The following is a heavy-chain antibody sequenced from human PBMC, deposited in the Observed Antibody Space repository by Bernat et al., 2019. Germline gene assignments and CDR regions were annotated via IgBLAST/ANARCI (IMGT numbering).Heavy chain of an antibody. V-gene: IGHV4-39*01. Sequence: QLQLQESGPGLVKPSETLSLTCTVSGGSISSSSYYWGWIRQPPGKGLEWIGSIYYSGSTYYNPSLKSRVTISVDTSKHQFSLKLGSVTAADTAVYYCARHSGSGSYLSGMDVWGQGTTVTVSS. CDR1: GGSISSSSYY. J-gene: IGHJ6*02. CDR2: IYYSGST. D-gene: IGHD3-10*01. CDR3: ARHSGSGSYLSGMDV.